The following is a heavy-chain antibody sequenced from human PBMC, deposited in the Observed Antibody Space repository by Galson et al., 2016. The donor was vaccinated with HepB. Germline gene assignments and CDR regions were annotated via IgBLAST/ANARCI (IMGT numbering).Heavy chain of an antibody. CDR2: VDWEDDK. J-gene: IGHJ3*01. CDR1: GFSINSRQTC. Sequence: PALVKPTQTLTLTCTFSGFSINSRQTCVTWIRQLPGGALEWLALVDWEDDKYYSTSLTDRLTISKDTSKSQVVLTMTNMGPADTATYFCARTDKDLFHFWGQGTLVTVSS. CDR3: ARTDKDLFHF. V-gene: IGHV2-70*01.